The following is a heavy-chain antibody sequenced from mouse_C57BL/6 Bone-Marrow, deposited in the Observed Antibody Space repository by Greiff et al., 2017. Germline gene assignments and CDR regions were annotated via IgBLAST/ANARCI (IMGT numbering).Heavy chain of an antibody. CDR1: GYTFTDYY. CDR3: ARSRHYYGSRENYFDY. Sequence: EVQLQQSGPELVKPGASVKISCKASGYTFTDYYMNWVKQSHGKSLEWIGDINPNNGGTSYNQKFKGKATLTVDKSSSTAYMELRSLTSEDSAVYYCARSRHYYGSRENYFDYWGQGTTLTVSS. D-gene: IGHD1-1*01. CDR2: INPNNGGT. J-gene: IGHJ2*01. V-gene: IGHV1-26*01.